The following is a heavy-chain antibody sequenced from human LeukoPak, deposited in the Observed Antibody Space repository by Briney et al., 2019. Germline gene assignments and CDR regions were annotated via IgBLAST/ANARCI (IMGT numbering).Heavy chain of an antibody. CDR3: ARRDFMVTFDH. V-gene: IGHV4-61*01. D-gene: IGHD5-18*01. CDR2: IYYSGST. CDR1: GGSIISTYYY. J-gene: IGHJ4*02. Sequence: SETLSLTCSVSGGSIISTYYYWSWIRQPPGKGLEWIGYIYYSGSTNYNPSLKSRVTISVDTSKNQFSLKLSSVTAADTAVYYCARRDFMVTFDHWGQGTLVTVSS.